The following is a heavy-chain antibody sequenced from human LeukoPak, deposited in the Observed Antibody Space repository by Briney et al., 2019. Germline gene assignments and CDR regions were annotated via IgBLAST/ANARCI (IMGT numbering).Heavy chain of an antibody. V-gene: IGHV3-30*18. CDR1: GFNFDGYT. Sequence: QRGGSLRLSCIASGFNFDGYTMNWVRQAPGKGLEWVAVISYDGSNKYYADSVKGRFTISRDNSKNTLYLQMNSLRAEDTAVYYCAKDWGSGENYFDYWGQGTLVTVSS. D-gene: IGHD3-10*01. CDR3: AKDWGSGENYFDY. CDR2: ISYDGSNK. J-gene: IGHJ4*02.